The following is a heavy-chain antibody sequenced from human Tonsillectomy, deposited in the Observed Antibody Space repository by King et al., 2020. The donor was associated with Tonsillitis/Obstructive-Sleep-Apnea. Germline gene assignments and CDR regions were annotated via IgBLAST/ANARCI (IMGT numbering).Heavy chain of an antibody. Sequence: VQLVESGGGVVQPGRSLRLSCAASGFTFSSYGMHWVRQAPGKGLEWVAVISYDGSNKYYADSVKGRFTISRDNSKNTLYLQMNSLRAEDTAVYYCAKDTARWDSFYDFWSGYYPNYYYGMDVCGPGATVTVSS. J-gene: IGHJ6*02. D-gene: IGHD3-3*01. CDR1: GFTFSSYG. V-gene: IGHV3-30*18. CDR3: AKDTARWDSFYDFWSGYYPNYYYGMDV. CDR2: ISYDGSNK.